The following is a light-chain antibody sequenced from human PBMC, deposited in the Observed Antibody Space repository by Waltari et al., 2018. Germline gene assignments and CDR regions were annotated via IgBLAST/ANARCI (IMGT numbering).Light chain of an antibody. CDR3: QQYGSSPYT. CDR2: AAS. CDR1: QSVTRNF. V-gene: IGKV3-20*01. Sequence: EIVLTQSPGTLSLSPGERATLSCRASQSVTRNFLAWYQQKPGQAPRLLIFAASSRATGIPDRFSGSGSGTDFPLTITRLEPEDFAVYYCQQYGSSPYTFGQGTNLEIK. J-gene: IGKJ2*01.